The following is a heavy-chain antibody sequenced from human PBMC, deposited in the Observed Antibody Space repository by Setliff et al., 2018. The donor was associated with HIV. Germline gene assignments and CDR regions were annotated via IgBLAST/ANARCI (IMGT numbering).Heavy chain of an antibody. CDR3: ARHDITLVRGLV. CDR2: IHHSGNT. V-gene: IGHV4-38-2*01. CDR1: GYSISSGYY. D-gene: IGHD3-10*01. Sequence: SETLSLTCPVSGYSISSGYYWGWIRQPPGRGLEWSGAIHHSGNTYYNPSLKSRVTISVDTSKNLFSLKVNSVTAADTAVYYCARHDITLVRGLVWGQRTTVTVSS. J-gene: IGHJ6*02.